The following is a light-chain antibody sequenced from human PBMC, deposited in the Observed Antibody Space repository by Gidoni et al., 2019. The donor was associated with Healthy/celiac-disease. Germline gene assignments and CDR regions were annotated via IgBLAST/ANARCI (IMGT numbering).Light chain of an antibody. V-gene: IGKV1-6*01. CDR3: LQDYNSPWT. CDR1: QGISND. CDR2: AAS. Sequence: AIQMTQYPSSLPAAVGERVTITCRASQGISNDLGWYQQKPGKAPKLLIYAASSLQSGVPSRFSGSGSGTDFTLTISSLQPEDFATYYCLQDYNSPWTFGQGTKVEIK. J-gene: IGKJ1*01.